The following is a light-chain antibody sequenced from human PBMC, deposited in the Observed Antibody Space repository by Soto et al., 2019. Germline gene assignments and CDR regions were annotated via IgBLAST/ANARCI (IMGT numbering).Light chain of an antibody. V-gene: IGLV2-11*02. CDR3: CSYVGGYTYVL. CDR2: DVL. J-gene: IGLJ2*01. CDR1: SRTLGGHDH. Sequence: QSALTQPRSVSGSPGQSVTISCTGTSRTLGGHDHVSWYQQYPGKAPKLIIYDVLQRPAGVPDRFSGSKFGNTASLTISGLQTEDAADYHCCSYVGGYTYVLFGGGTKLTVL.